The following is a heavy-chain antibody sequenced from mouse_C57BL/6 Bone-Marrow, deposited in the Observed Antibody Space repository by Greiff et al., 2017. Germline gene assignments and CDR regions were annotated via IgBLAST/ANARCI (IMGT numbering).Heavy chain of an antibody. J-gene: IGHJ1*03. CDR2: IHPNSGST. CDR3: AVFLTTVVEGDWYFDV. Sequence: QVQLQQPGAELVKPGASVKLSCKASGYTFTSYWMHWVKQRPGQGLEWIGMIHPNSGSTNYNEKFKSKATLTVDKSSSTAYMQLSSLTSEDSAVYYCAVFLTTVVEGDWYFDVWGTGTTVTVSS. D-gene: IGHD1-1*01. CDR1: GYTFTSYW. V-gene: IGHV1-64*01.